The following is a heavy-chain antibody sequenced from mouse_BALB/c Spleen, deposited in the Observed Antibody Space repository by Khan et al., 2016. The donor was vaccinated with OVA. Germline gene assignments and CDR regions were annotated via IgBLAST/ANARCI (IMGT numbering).Heavy chain of an antibody. V-gene: IGHV3-5*02. CDR3: ARDYGSRYWYFGV. D-gene: IGHD1-1*01. CDR1: GISITSGNYR. CDR2: IYYSGTV. J-gene: IGHJ1*01. Sequence: EVELVESGPGLVKPSQTVSLTCTVTGISITSGNYRWSWIRPFPGNKLEWIGNIYYSGTVTYNPFLTSRTTITRDTSKNQFLLEMNSLTAEDTATYYCARDYGSRYWYFGVWGAGTTVTVSS.